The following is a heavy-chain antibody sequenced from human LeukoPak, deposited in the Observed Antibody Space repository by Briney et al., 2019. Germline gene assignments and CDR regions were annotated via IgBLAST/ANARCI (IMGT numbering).Heavy chain of an antibody. CDR3: VKAPV. CDR1: GFTVSSNY. J-gene: IGHJ6*02. V-gene: IGHV3-23*01. CDR2: ISGSGYST. Sequence: GGSLRLSCAASGFTVSSNYMSWVRQAPGKGPEWVSAISGSGYSTNYSDSVKGRFTISRDNSKNTLYLQINSLRAEDTAVYYCVKAPVWGQGTTVTVSS.